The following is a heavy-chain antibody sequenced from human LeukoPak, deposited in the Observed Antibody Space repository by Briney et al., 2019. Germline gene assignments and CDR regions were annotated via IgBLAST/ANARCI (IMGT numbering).Heavy chain of an antibody. J-gene: IGHJ4*02. CDR3: ARAPFMVRGAFDY. D-gene: IGHD3-10*01. Sequence: NASETLSLTCTVSGGSISSYYWSWIRQPPGKGLEWIGSIYYSGSTYYNPSLKSRVTISVDTSKNQFSLKLSSVTAADTAVYYCARAPFMVRGAFDYWGQGTLVTVSS. CDR1: GGSISSYY. CDR2: IYYSGST. V-gene: IGHV4-59*12.